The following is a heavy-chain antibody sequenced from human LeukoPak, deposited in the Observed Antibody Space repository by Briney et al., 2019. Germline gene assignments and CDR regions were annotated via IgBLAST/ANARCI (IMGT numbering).Heavy chain of an antibody. J-gene: IGHJ4*02. CDR2: IKQDGSEK. V-gene: IGHV3-7*01. Sequence: GGSLRLPCAASGFTFSSYWMSWVRQAPGKVLEWVANIKQDGSEKYYVDSVKGRFTISRDNAKNSLYLQMNSVRAEDTAVYYCARDSGSSWYPNFDYWGQGTLVTVSS. CDR1: GFTFSSYW. CDR3: ARDSGSSWYPNFDY. D-gene: IGHD6-13*01.